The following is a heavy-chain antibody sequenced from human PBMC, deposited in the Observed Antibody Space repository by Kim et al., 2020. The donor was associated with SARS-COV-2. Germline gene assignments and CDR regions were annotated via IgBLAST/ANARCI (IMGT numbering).Heavy chain of an antibody. J-gene: IGHJ5*02. V-gene: IGHV3-23*01. Sequence: PDSVKVRFTLTRDNSKNILYLQINSLRGDDTAVYYCAKGAYSSTWRDWFDPWGQGTLVTVSS. CDR3: AKGAYSSTWRDWFDP. D-gene: IGHD6-13*01.